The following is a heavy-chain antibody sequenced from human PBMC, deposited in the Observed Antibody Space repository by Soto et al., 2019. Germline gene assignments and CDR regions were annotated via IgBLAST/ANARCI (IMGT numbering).Heavy chain of an antibody. CDR3: VFYGFGALPGLFDF. Sequence: PSETLSLTCAVYGGSFSGYYWSWIRQPPGKGLEWIGEINHSGSTNYNPSLKSRVTISVDTSKNQFSLKLSSVTAADTAVYYCVFYGFGALPGLFDFWCQGTMVTVSS. D-gene: IGHD3-16*01. V-gene: IGHV4-34*01. CDR2: INHSGST. J-gene: IGHJ4*03. CDR1: GGSFSGYY.